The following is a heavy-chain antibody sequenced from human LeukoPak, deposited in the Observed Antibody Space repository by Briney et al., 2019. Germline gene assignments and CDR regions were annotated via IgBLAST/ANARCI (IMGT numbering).Heavy chain of an antibody. Sequence: ASVKVSCKASGYTFTSYGISWVRQAPGQGLEWMGWISAYNGNTNYAQKLQGRVTMTTDTSTSTAYMELRSLRSDDTAVYYCARKLSSRYSSSWYWFDPWDQGTLVTVSS. CDR2: ISAYNGNT. J-gene: IGHJ5*02. D-gene: IGHD6-13*01. V-gene: IGHV1-18*01. CDR3: ARKLSSRYSSSWYWFDP. CDR1: GYTFTSYG.